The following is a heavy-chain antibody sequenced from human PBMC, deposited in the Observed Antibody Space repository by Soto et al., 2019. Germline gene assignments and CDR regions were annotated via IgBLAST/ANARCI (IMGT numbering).Heavy chain of an antibody. V-gene: IGHV3-23*01. CDR2: ISQGGETT. J-gene: IGHJ4*02. CDR1: GFTFGSYA. CDR3: AKGESLESRLGL. D-gene: IGHD3-3*01. Sequence: EVQLLESGGGLVQPGGSLRLSCAASGFTFGSYAMTWVRQAPGKGLDWVSSISQGGETTWYADSVKGRFTISRDNLQNALSLQVSSLRDEDTGVYYCAKGESLESRLGLWGQGTLVMVSS.